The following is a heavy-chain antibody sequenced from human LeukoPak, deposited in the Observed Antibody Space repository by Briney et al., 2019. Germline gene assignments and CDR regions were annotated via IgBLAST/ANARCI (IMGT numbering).Heavy chain of an antibody. V-gene: IGHV3-23*01. CDR3: AKVLVLVSANRYYFDY. J-gene: IGHJ4*02. CDR2: ISGSGNST. CDR1: GLTFSASA. D-gene: IGHD2-15*01. Sequence: QPGGSLRLSCAASGLTFSASAMSWVRQAPGKGLEWVSLISGSGNSTDYADSVKGRFTISRDNSKNTLYLQMNSLRAEDTAVYYCAKVLVLVSANRYYFDYWGQGTLVTVSS.